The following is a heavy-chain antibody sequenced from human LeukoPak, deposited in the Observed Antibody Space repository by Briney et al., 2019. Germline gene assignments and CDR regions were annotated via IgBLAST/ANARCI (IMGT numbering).Heavy chain of an antibody. D-gene: IGHD2-21*01. Sequence: SETLSLTCTVSGDSISSFSWSRIRQPAGKGLEWIGRIHGSGSTNYNPSLRSRVTMSVDTSKNQFSLKLNPVTAADTAVYYCAKWHIENLVRWFDPWGQGTLVTVSS. CDR3: AKWHIENLVRWFDP. CDR2: IHGSGST. J-gene: IGHJ5*02. V-gene: IGHV4-4*07. CDR1: GDSISSFS.